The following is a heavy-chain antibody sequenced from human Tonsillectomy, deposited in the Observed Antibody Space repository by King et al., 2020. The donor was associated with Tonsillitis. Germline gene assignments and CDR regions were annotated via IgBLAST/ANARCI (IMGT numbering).Heavy chain of an antibody. V-gene: IGHV3-33*08. CDR3: ARREIQLDAFDS. CDR2: IWYDGSNK. Sequence: VQLVESGGGVVQPGRSLRLSCAASGFTFSSYGMHWVRQAPGKGLEWVAVIWYDGSNKYYADSVKGRFTSSRDNSKNTLYLQMHSLRAEDTVVYYCARREIQLDAFDSWGQGTMVTVSS. J-gene: IGHJ3*02. CDR1: GFTFSSYG. D-gene: IGHD5-18*01.